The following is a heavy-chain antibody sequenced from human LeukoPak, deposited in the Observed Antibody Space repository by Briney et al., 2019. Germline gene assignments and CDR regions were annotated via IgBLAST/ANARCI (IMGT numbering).Heavy chain of an antibody. J-gene: IGHJ5*02. D-gene: IGHD6-13*01. CDR3: AKDISYRSSWYNWFDP. Sequence: PGRSLRLSCAASGFTFDDYAVHWVRQAPGKGLEWVSGISWNSGSIGYADSVKGRFTISRDNAKNSLYLQMNSLRAEDTALYYCAKDISYRSSWYNWFDPWGQGTLVTVSS. CDR1: GFTFDDYA. V-gene: IGHV3-9*01. CDR2: ISWNSGSI.